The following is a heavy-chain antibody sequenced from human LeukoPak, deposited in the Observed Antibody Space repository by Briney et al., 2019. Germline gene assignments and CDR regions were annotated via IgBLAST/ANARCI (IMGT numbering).Heavy chain of an antibody. V-gene: IGHV1-18*01. CDR2: IRVYNGDT. J-gene: IGHJ4*02. CDR3: ARGPQVGPAADFDY. D-gene: IGHD6-13*01. CDR1: GYTFTSYG. Sequence: AASVKVSCKASGYTFTSYGISWVRQAPGQGLEWMGWIRVYNGDTNYAQKLQGRVTMTTDTSTSTAYMELRSLRSDDTAVYYCARGPQVGPAADFDYWGQGTLVTVSS.